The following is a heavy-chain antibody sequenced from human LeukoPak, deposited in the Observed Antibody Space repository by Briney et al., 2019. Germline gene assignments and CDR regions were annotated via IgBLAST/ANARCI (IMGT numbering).Heavy chain of an antibody. CDR3: VKGLAATKNY. CDR2: ISSNGGST. D-gene: IGHD6-25*01. J-gene: IGHJ4*02. V-gene: IGHV3-64D*06. Sequence: GGSLRLSCSASGFTFSSYAMHWARQAPGKGLEYVSAISSNGGSTYYADSVKGRFTISRDNSKNTLYLQMSSLRAEDTAVYYCVKGLAATKNYWGQGTLVTVSS. CDR1: GFTFSSYA.